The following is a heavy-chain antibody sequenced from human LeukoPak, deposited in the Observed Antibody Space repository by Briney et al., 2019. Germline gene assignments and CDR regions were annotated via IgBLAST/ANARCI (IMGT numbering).Heavy chain of an antibody. J-gene: IGHJ4*02. CDR1: GGSISSSSYY. CDR3: ARENYYNTSGVTDY. D-gene: IGHD3-22*01. V-gene: IGHV4-39*07. CDR2: IYYSGSA. Sequence: SETLSLTCTVSGGSISSSSYYWGWIRQPPGKGLEWIGSIYYSGSAYYNPSLTGRVTISIDTSKKQFSLKLSSVTAADTAVYYCARENYYNTSGVTDYWGQGTLVTVSS.